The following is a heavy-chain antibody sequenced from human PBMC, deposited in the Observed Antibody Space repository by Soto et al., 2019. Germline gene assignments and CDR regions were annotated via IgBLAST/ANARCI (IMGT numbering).Heavy chain of an antibody. Sequence: GGSLRLSCAASGFSFSSYWVSWVRQAPGKGLEWVANINADGSEKYYVDSVKGRFTISRDNAKNSLYLQMNSLRAEDTAVYYCARWYNWGQGTLVTVSS. CDR3: ARWYN. D-gene: IGHD1-20*01. V-gene: IGHV3-7*01. CDR1: GFSFSSYW. J-gene: IGHJ4*02. CDR2: INADGSEK.